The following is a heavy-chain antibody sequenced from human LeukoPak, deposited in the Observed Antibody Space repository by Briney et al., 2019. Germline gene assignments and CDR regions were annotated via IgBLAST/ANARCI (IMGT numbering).Heavy chain of an antibody. D-gene: IGHD4-23*01. J-gene: IGHJ4*02. V-gene: IGHV4-34*01. CDR2: INHSGST. Sequence: SETRSLTCSVSGGSITGDNYYWGWIRQPPGKGLEWIGEINHSGSTNYNPSLKSRVTISVDTSKNQFSLKLSSVTAADTAVYYCARGAFTTTVEFYYFDYWGQGTLVTVSS. CDR1: GGSITGDNYY. CDR3: ARGAFTTTVEFYYFDY.